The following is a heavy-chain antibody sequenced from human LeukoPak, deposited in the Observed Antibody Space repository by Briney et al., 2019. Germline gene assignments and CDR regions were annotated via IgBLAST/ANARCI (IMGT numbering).Heavy chain of an antibody. Sequence: SGGSLRLSCAASGFTFSSYAMHWVRQAPGKGLEWVAVISYDGSNKYYADSVKGRFTISRDNSKNTLYLQMNGLRAEDTAVYYCARATGLRYFDWLSGGDYWGQGTLVTVSS. V-gene: IGHV3-30*04. CDR1: GFTFSSYA. CDR2: ISYDGSNK. D-gene: IGHD3-9*01. J-gene: IGHJ4*02. CDR3: ARATGLRYFDWLSGGDY.